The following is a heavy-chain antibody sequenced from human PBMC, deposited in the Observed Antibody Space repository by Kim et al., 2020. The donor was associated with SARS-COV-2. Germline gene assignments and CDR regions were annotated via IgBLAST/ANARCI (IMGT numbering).Heavy chain of an antibody. V-gene: IGHV1-18*01. CDR3: AREKNYYDSSGYQYTLDY. J-gene: IGHJ4*02. Sequence: ASVKVSCKASGYTFTSYGISWVRQAPGQGLEWMGWISAYNGNTNYAQKLQGRVTMTTDTSTSTAYMELRSLRSDDTAVYYCAREKNYYDSSGYQYTLDYWGQGTLVTVSS. CDR1: GYTFTSYG. CDR2: ISAYNGNT. D-gene: IGHD3-22*01.